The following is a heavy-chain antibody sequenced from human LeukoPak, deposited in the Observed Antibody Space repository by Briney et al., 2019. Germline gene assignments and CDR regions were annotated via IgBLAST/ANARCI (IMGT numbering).Heavy chain of an antibody. CDR1: GFTFSNYW. CDR3: ARGLGNTGNYFDY. CDR2: IKQDGSEK. Sequence: QTGGSLRLSCAASGFTFSNYWISWVRQAPGKGLEWVANIKQDGSEKYYVDSVKGRFTISRDNAKNSLYLQMNSLRAEDTAVYYCARGLGNTGNYFDYWGQETLVTVSS. D-gene: IGHD2-8*02. J-gene: IGHJ4*02. V-gene: IGHV3-7*01.